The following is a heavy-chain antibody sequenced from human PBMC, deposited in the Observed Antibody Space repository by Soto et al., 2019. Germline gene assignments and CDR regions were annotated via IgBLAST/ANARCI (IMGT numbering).Heavy chain of an antibody. CDR1: GYTLTELS. J-gene: IGHJ5*02. V-gene: IGHV1-24*01. Sequence: ASVKVSCKVSGYTLTELSMHWVRQAPGKGLEWMGGFDPEDGETIYAQKFQGRVTMTEDTSTDTAYMELSSLRSEDTAVYYCATVHRDINRGANWFDPWGQGTLVTVSS. CDR2: FDPEDGET. CDR3: ATVHRDINRGANWFDP. D-gene: IGHD2-15*01.